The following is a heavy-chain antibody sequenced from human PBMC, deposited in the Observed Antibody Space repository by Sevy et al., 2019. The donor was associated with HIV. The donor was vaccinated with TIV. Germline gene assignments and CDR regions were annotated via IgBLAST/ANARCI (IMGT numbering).Heavy chain of an antibody. CDR3: ARARDYYDSSGYYRYFDY. CDR2: IYSGGST. J-gene: IGHJ4*02. CDR1: GFTVSSNY. Sequence: WGSLRLSCAASGFTVSSNYMSWVRQAPGKGLEWVSVIYSGGSTYYADSVKGRFTISRDNSKNTLYLQMNSLRAEDTAVYYCARARDYYDSSGYYRYFDYWGQGTLVTVSS. D-gene: IGHD3-22*01. V-gene: IGHV3-53*01.